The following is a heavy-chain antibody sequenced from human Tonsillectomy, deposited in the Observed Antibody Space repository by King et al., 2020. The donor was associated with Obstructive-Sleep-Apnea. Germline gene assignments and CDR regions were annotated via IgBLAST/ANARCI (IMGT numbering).Heavy chain of an antibody. J-gene: IGHJ6*02. Sequence: QLQESGPGLVKPSDTLSLTCTVSGGSVISSISYWGWVRQPPGKGLEWIGSIYYSGSTYYSPSLKSRVTISIDTSNNQFSLSLRSLTAADTAVYYCARGNRGWSHYFYYGMDVWGQGTTVSVSS. CDR2: IYYSGST. CDR1: GGSVISSISY. V-gene: IGHV4-39*07. D-gene: IGHD6-19*01. CDR3: ARGNRGWSHYFYYGMDV.